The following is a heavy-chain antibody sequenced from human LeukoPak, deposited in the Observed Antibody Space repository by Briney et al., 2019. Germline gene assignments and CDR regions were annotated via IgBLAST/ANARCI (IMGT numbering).Heavy chain of an antibody. Sequence: GGSLRLSCAASGFTFSSYSMNWVREAPGKGREWVSYISSSSSTIYYADSVKGRFTISRDNAKNSLYLQMNSLRAEDTAVYYCAADRYCPHWGQGTLVTVSS. CDR2: ISSSSSTI. CDR1: GFTFSSYS. J-gene: IGHJ4*02. CDR3: AADRYCPH. D-gene: IGHD2-15*01. V-gene: IGHV3-48*01.